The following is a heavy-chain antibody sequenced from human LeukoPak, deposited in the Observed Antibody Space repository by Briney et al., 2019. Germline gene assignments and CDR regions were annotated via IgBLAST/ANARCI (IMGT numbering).Heavy chain of an antibody. Sequence: ASVKVSCKASGNSFISDYMHWVRQAPGQGLEWMGRIIPSSDTTHYAQKFQGRVTMTRDTSISTAYMELSRLRSDDTAVYYCARGMEPYYYMDVWGKGTTVTVSS. CDR1: GNSFISDY. V-gene: IGHV1-2*02. D-gene: IGHD1-26*01. CDR2: IIPSSDTT. J-gene: IGHJ6*03. CDR3: ARGMEPYYYMDV.